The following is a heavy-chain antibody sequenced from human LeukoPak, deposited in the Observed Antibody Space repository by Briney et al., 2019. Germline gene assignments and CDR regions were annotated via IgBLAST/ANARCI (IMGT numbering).Heavy chain of an antibody. CDR3: ARDSSSSWSIDY. CDR1: GGPISSYY. J-gene: IGHJ4*02. D-gene: IGHD6-13*01. CDR2: IYTSGST. V-gene: IGHV4-4*07. Sequence: SETLSLTCTVSGGPISSYYWSWIRQPAGKGLEWIGRIYTSGSTNYNPSLKSRVTMSVDTSKNQFSLKLSSVTAADTAVYYCARDSSSSWSIDYWGQGTLVTVSS.